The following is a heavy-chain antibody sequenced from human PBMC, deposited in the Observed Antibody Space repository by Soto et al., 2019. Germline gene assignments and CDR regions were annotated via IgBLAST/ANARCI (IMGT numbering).Heavy chain of an antibody. CDR2: ISSSSSTI. CDR3: ASEYYYGSGSSQRALKWFDP. D-gene: IGHD3-10*01. J-gene: IGHJ5*02. CDR1: GFTFSSYS. Sequence: EVQLVESGGGLVQPGGSLRLSCAASGFTFSSYSMNWVRQAPGKGLEWVSYISSSSSTIYYADSVKGRFTISRDNAKNSLYLQMNSLRAEDTAVYYCASEYYYGSGSSQRALKWFDPWGQGTLVTVSS. V-gene: IGHV3-48*01.